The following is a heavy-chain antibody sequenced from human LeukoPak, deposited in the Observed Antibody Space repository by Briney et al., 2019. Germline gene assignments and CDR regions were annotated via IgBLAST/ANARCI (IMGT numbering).Heavy chain of an antibody. Sequence: GGSLRLSCAASGFTFGDYGMSWVRQAPGKGLEWVSGINWNGGSTGYADSVKGRFTISRDNAKNSLYLQMNSLRAEDTALYYCARISLTTGSYYYYYMDVWGKGTTVTVSS. V-gene: IGHV3-20*04. D-gene: IGHD4-17*01. J-gene: IGHJ6*03. CDR2: INWNGGST. CDR1: GFTFGDYG. CDR3: ARISLTTGSYYYYYMDV.